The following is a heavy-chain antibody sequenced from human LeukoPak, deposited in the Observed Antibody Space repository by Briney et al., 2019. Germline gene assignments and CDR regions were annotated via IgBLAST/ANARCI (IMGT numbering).Heavy chain of an antibody. V-gene: IGHV3-13*01. J-gene: IGHJ3*02. CDR2: IGTAGDT. CDR3: ARGYGDYAFDI. CDR1: GFTFSSYD. D-gene: IGHD4-17*01. Sequence: GGSLRLSCAASGFTFSSYDMHWVRQATGKGLEWVSAIGTAGDTYYPGSVKGRFTISRENAKNSLYPQMNSLRAGDTAVYYCARGYGDYAFDIWGQGTMVTVSS.